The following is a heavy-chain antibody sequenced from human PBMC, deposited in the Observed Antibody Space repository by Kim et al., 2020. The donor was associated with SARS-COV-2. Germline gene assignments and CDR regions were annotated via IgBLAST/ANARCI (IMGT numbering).Heavy chain of an antibody. CDR2: ISSSSSTI. Sequence: GGSLRLSCAASGFTFGSYSMNWVRQAPGKGLEWVSYISSSSSTIYYADSVKGRFTISRDNAKNSLYLQMNSLRDEDTAVYYCARSHSGYDFWVVAAHRGDGYNLFDYWGQGTLVTVSS. V-gene: IGHV3-48*02. CDR3: ARSHSGYDFWVVAAHRGDGYNLFDY. J-gene: IGHJ4*02. CDR1: GFTFGSYS. D-gene: IGHD5-12*01.